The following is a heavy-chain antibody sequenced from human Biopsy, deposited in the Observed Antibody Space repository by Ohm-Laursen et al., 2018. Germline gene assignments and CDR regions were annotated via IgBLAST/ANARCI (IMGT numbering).Heavy chain of an antibody. Sequence: TLSLTCTVSGGSISSSTTYYWAWLRQPPGKGLEWIGSIYNTETTFYNPSLKSRFTISFDTSTNQFSLKVCSVTAADTALYFCARHPTGFWFDPWGHGTLVTVSS. V-gene: IGHV4-39*01. J-gene: IGHJ5*02. CDR3: ARHPTGFWFDP. CDR2: IYNTETT. CDR1: GGSISSSTTYY.